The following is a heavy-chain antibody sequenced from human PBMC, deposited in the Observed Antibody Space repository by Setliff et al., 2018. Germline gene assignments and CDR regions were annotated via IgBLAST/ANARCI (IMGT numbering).Heavy chain of an antibody. CDR1: GGSISNSY. V-gene: IGHV4-4*09. CDR2: FYHSGSM. D-gene: IGHD3-10*01. Sequence: PSETLSLTCTVSGGSISNSYWSWIRQPPGKGLEWIGYFYHSGSMNYNPSLKGRVTMSVDTSNNQLSLKLTSVSAADTAVYYCARAYYYGSGNSHKYYMDVWGKGTAVTVSS. J-gene: IGHJ6*03. CDR3: ARAYYYGSGNSHKYYMDV.